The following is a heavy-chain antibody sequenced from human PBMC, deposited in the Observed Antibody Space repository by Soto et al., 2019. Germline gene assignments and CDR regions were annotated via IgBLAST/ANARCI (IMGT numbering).Heavy chain of an antibody. CDR2: ISANGGRT. CDR1: GFTFSTYV. V-gene: IGHV3-23*01. CDR3: AKDPPIASDGPTLDY. Sequence: EVQLLESGGGLVQPGGSLRLSCAASGFTFSTYVMCWVRQAPGKGLELVSGISANGGRTFYADSVKGRFTISRDNSKNTLYLQMNSLRVEDTAVYYGAKDPPIASDGPTLDYWGQGTLVTVSS. J-gene: IGHJ4*02. D-gene: IGHD6-13*01.